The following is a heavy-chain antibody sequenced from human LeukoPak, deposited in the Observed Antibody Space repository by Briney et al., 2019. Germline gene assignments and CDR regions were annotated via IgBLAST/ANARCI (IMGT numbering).Heavy chain of an antibody. V-gene: IGHV1-2*02. CDR1: GYTFTGYY. CDR3: ARGKVPAAPFAFDI. Sequence: ASVKVSCKASGYTFTGYYMHWVRQAPGQGLEWMGWINPNSGGTNYAQKFQGRVTMTRDTSISTAYMELSRLRSDDTAVYYCARGKVPAAPFAFDIWGQGTMVTVSS. D-gene: IGHD2-2*01. J-gene: IGHJ3*02. CDR2: INPNSGGT.